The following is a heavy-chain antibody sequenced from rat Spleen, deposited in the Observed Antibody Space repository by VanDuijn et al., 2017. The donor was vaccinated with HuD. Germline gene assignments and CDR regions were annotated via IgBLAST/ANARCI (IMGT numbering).Heavy chain of an antibody. CDR1: GFTFSDSN. V-gene: IGHV5-7*01. D-gene: IGHD4-3*01. Sequence: EVQPVESGGGLVQPGRSLKVSCAASGFTFSDSNMAWVRQVPKKGLEWVATISYDGSSTYYRDSVKGRFTISRDNAKSTLYLQMDSLRSEDTATYYCARHNSGYGVMDAWGQGASVTVSS. CDR2: ISYDGSST. J-gene: IGHJ4*01. CDR3: ARHNSGYGVMDA.